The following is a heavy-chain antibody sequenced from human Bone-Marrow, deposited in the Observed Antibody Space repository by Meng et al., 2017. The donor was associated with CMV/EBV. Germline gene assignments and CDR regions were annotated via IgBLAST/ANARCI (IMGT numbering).Heavy chain of an antibody. J-gene: IGHJ4*02. V-gene: IGHV4-34*01. CDR3: ARERFLEWLSIIDY. D-gene: IGHD3-3*01. CDR1: GGSFSGYY. CDR2: INHSGST. Sequence: GSLRLSCAVYGGSFSGYYWSWIRQPPGKGLEWIGEINHSGSTNYNPSLKSRVTISVDTSKNQFSLKLSSVTAADTAVYYCARERFLEWLSIIDYWGQGTLVTVSS.